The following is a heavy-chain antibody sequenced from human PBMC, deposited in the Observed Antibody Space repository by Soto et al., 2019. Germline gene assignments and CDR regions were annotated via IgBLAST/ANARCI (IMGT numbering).Heavy chain of an antibody. V-gene: IGHV1-3*04. CDR2: INIGNGNT. J-gene: IGHJ5*02. Sequence: WASVKVSCKASGYTFTYYPIHWVRQAPGQRLEWMGWINIGNGNTEYSQKFQGRVTITIDTSASTAYMELSSLRFEDTAVYYCAREPLCGGRCYLNYFDPWGQGTLVTVSS. D-gene: IGHD2-15*01. CDR3: AREPLCGGRCYLNYFDP. CDR1: GYTFTYYP.